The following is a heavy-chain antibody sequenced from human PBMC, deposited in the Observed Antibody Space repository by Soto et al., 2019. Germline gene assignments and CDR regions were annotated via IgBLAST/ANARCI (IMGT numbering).Heavy chain of an antibody. CDR1: GGSISSGGYY. D-gene: IGHD1-7*01. Sequence: SETLSLTCTVSGGSISSGGYYWSWIRQHPGKGLEWIGYIYYSGSTYYNPSLKSRVTISVDTSKNQFSLKLSSVTAADTAVYYCARHPTLELARFDYWGQGTLVTVSS. CDR2: IYYSGST. V-gene: IGHV4-31*03. J-gene: IGHJ4*02. CDR3: ARHPTLELARFDY.